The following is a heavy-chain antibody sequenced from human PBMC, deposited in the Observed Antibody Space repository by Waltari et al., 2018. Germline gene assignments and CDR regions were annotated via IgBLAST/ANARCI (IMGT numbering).Heavy chain of an antibody. CDR2: FDPEDGET. J-gene: IGHJ5*02. CDR1: GYTLTELS. Sequence: QVQLVQSGAAVKKPGASVQVSCKVSGYTLTELSMHWVPKAPGKGLEWMGGFDPEDGETIYAQKFQGRVTMTEDTSTDTAYMELSSLRSEDTAVYYCATILGFGGIKEFDPWGQGTLVTVSS. V-gene: IGHV1-24*01. CDR3: ATILGFGGIKEFDP. D-gene: IGHD3-10*01.